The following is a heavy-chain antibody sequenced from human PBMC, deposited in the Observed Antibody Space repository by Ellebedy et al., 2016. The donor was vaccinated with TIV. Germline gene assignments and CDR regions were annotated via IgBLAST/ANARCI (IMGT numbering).Heavy chain of an antibody. Sequence: MPSETLSLTCSVSGDPMSSYYWSWIRQPPGKGLEWIGYISYGGNTYYNASLKSRITISIDTSKNQISLKLRSVAAADTAVYYCVREARSVDGTRFDRWGQGILVTVSS. CDR1: GDPMSSYY. CDR3: VREARSVDGTRFDR. J-gene: IGHJ4*02. CDR2: ISYGGNT. V-gene: IGHV4-59*01. D-gene: IGHD6-19*01.